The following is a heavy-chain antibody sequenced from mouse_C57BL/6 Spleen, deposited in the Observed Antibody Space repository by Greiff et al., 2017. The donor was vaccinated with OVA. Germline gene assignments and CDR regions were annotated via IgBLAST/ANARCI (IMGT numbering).Heavy chain of an antibody. CDR1: GYTFTSYT. D-gene: IGHD4-1*01. V-gene: IGHV1-4*01. J-gene: IGHJ2*01. Sequence: VQLQQSGAELARPGASVKMSCKASGYTFTSYTMHWVKQRPGQGLEWIGYINPSSGYTKYNQKFKDKATLTADKSSSTAYMQLSSLTSEDSAVYYCAREKFWDGGFDYWGQGTTLTVSS. CDR3: AREKFWDGGFDY. CDR2: INPSSGYT.